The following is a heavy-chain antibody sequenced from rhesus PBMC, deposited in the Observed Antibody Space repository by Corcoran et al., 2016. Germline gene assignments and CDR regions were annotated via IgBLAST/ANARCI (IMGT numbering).Heavy chain of an antibody. CDR2: IPYSGYT. D-gene: IGHD2-39*01. J-gene: IGHJ4*01. Sequence: QVQLQESGPGLVRPSETLSLTCAVSGYSISSGYYWSWIRRPPGRGLEWIGYIPYSGYTSYNPSTKRRAPVSRDTSRDQFSLKLNSVPAADTAIYYWARDLTSAGSSWGQGVLVTVSS. V-gene: IGHV4-122*02. CDR1: GYSISSGYY. CDR3: ARDLTSAGSS.